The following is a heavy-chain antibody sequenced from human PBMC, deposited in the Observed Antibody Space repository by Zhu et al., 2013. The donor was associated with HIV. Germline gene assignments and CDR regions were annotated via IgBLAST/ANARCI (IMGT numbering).Heavy chain of an antibody. J-gene: IGHJ6*02. D-gene: IGHD3-16*01. CDR2: IDPSGDNT. V-gene: IGHV1-46*01. CDR3: ARDLGYYYYGMDV. CDR1: GYSFTSYY. Sequence: QVQLVQSGAEVKKPGASVKVSCKGSGYSFTSYYMHWVRQAPGQGLEWVGIIDPSGDNTNYAQKFQGRVTMTRDTSARTVYMELSSLRSEDTAVYYCARDLGYYYYGMDVWGQGTTVTVSS.